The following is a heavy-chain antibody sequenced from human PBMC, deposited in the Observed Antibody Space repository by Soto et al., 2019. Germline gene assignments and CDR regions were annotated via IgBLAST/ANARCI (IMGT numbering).Heavy chain of an antibody. J-gene: IGHJ4*02. CDR1: GFTFSSYS. D-gene: IGHD5-12*01. CDR3: AKWSGYGDL. V-gene: IGHV3-23*01. Sequence: PGGSLRLSCAVSGFTFSSYSFTWVCQAPGKGLQWVSGISIGGTHTFYADSVKGRFTISRDNSKNTVYLQIHSLRAEDTAVYYCAKWSGYGDLWGQGTLVTVSS. CDR2: ISIGGTHT.